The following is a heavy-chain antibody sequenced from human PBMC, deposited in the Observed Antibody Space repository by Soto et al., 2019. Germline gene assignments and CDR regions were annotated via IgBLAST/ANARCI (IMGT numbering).Heavy chain of an antibody. CDR1: GFTFSSYT. D-gene: IGHD6-25*01. Sequence: GGALRLSSTASGFTFSSYTMNWFRQAPGKGLEWVSNIRSTSDATYYADSVKGRFTISRDNAKNSLHLQMNSLRDEDTAVYYCVRDAAYAFDIWGQGTIVTVSS. J-gene: IGHJ3*02. CDR3: VRDAAYAFDI. V-gene: IGHV3-48*02. CDR2: IRSTSDAT.